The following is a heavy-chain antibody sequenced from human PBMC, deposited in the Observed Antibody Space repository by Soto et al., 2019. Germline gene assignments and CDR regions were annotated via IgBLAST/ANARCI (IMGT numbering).Heavy chain of an antibody. Sequence: QVQLQQWGAGLLKPSETLSLTCAVSGEPFTDHFCTWIRQAPGKGLEWIGEINHGGRTYFNPSLKIRVTLSVDTSKNQFSLVLVSLTAADTGVYYCARGRVTNYYYYGADVWGQGTTVTVSS. CDR3: ARGRVTNYYYYGADV. CDR2: INHGGRT. J-gene: IGHJ6*02. V-gene: IGHV4-34*02. D-gene: IGHD2-8*01. CDR1: GEPFTDHF.